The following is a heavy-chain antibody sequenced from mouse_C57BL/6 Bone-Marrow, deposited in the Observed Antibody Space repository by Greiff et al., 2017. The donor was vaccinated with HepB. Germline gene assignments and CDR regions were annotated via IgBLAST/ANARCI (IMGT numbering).Heavy chain of an antibody. J-gene: IGHJ2*01. CDR2: IYPGDGDT. CDR3: ARNYYGSRGDYFDY. CDR1: GYAFSSSW. Sequence: VQLQQSGPELVKPGASVKISCKASGYAFSSSWMNWVKQRPGKGLEWIGRIYPGDGDTNYNGKFKGKATLTADKSSSTAYMQLSSLTSEDSAVYFCARNYYGSRGDYFDYWGQGTTLTVSS. V-gene: IGHV1-82*01. D-gene: IGHD1-1*01.